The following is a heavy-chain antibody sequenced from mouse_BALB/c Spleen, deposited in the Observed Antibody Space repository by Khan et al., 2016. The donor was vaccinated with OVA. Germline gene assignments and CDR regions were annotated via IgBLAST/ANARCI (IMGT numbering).Heavy chain of an antibody. Sequence: QIRLVQSGPELKKPGETVKISCKASGYTFTNYGMNWVKQGPRKGLKWMGWINTQTGEPTYNDDFKGRFAFSLETSSSTASLQINNLKNEDTAIYFCARVGYSGTMDYWGQGTSVTVSS. J-gene: IGHJ4*01. CDR1: GYTFTNYG. CDR3: ARVGYSGTMDY. D-gene: IGHD2-14*01. V-gene: IGHV9-3-1*01. CDR2: INTQTGEP.